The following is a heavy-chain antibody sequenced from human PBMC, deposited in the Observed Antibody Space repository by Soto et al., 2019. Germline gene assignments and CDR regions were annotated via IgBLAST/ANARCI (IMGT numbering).Heavy chain of an antibody. CDR1: GGSVTSGNYY. Sequence: SETLSLTCTVSGGSVTSGNYYWSWIRQPPGKGLEWIGHIYYSGSTNYNPSLKSRVTTSVDASKNQFSLKLSSVTAADTAIYYCAGGPVVTPFVDYWGQGTLVTVSS. V-gene: IGHV4-61*01. D-gene: IGHD2-21*02. CDR2: IYYSGST. J-gene: IGHJ4*02. CDR3: AGGPVVTPFVDY.